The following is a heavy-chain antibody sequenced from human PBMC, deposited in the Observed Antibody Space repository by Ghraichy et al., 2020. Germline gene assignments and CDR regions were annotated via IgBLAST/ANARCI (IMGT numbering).Heavy chain of an antibody. CDR3: AGSPRGPSPFDY. CDR2: INNDGSIT. D-gene: IGHD2-2*01. J-gene: IGHJ4*02. CDR1: GFTFSSYW. V-gene: IGHV3-74*01. Sequence: GGSLRLSCAASGFTFSSYWMHWVRQAPGKGLVWVSRINNDGSITTYADSVKGRFTISRDNAKNTLYLQMNSLRAEDTAMYYCAGSPRGPSPFDYWGQGTLVTVSS.